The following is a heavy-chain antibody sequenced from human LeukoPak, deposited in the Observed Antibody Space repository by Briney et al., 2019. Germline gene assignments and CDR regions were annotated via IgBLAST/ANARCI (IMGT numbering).Heavy chain of an antibody. CDR2: ISGSGYSA. CDR3: AKTWEPKFGFDQ. CDR1: GFTFSSYG. D-gene: IGHD1-26*01. V-gene: IGHV3-23*01. J-gene: IGHJ4*02. Sequence: GGSLRLSCAVSGFTFSSYGMSWVRQAPGKGLEWVSAISGSGYSAYYADSVKGRLTISRDNSKNTLFLQMNSLRAEDTAVYYCAKTWEPKFGFDQWGQGTLVTVSS.